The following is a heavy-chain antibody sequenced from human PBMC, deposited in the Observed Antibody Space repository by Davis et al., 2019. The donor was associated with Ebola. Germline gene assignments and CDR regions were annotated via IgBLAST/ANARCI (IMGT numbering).Heavy chain of an antibody. CDR1: AGSISSGDSY. J-gene: IGHJ5*02. Sequence: MPSETLSLTCTVSAGSISSGDSYRSLFRQPPGKGLEWVGHIPYSGSTYYNPSLKSRITLSLDTSMNQFSLKLSSVTAADTAVYYCARAVVVVAATPDWFDPWGQGTLVTVSS. D-gene: IGHD2-15*01. CDR3: ARAVVVVAATPDWFDP. V-gene: IGHV4-30-4*02. CDR2: IPYSGST.